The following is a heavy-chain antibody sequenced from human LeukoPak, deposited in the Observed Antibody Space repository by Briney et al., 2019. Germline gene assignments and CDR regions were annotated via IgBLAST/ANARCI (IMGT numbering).Heavy chain of an antibody. CDR2: IIPIFGTA. D-gene: IGHD1-26*01. CDR3: ARGGGSYYVFDY. V-gene: IGHV1-69*13. CDR1: GGTFSSYA. Sequence: SVKVSCKASGGTFSSYAISWVRQAPGQGLEWMGGIIPIFGTANYAQKFQGRVTITADESTSTAYKELSSLRSEDTAVYYCARGGGSYYVFDYWGQGTLVTVSS. J-gene: IGHJ4*02.